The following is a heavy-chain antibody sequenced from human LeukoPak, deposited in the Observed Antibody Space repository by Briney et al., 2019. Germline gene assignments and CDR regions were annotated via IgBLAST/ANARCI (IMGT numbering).Heavy chain of an antibody. CDR2: MNPNSGNT. CDR3: ARGRRYGLAFDI. D-gene: IGHD1-1*01. V-gene: IGHV1-8*01. J-gene: IGHJ3*02. Sequence: GASVKVSCKAAGYTFTSYDINWARQATGQGLEWMGWMNPNSGNTGYAQKFQGRVTVTRNTSISTAYMELSSLRSEDTAVYYCARGRRYGLAFDIWGQGTMVTVSS. CDR1: GYTFTSYD.